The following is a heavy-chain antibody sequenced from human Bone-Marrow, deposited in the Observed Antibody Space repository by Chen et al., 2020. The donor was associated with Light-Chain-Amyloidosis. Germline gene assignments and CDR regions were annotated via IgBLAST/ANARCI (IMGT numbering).Heavy chain of an antibody. CDR3: AGSWRELLVSPYYYMDV. Sequence: EEHLVESGGGLVQPGRSLRLSCEASGFTFDDYAMHWVRQAPGKGLEWVSGISWNSGVKGYVDSVRGRFTISRDGVKNSLYLQMNSLRAEDTAVYYCAGSWRELLVSPYYYMDVWGKGTTVTVSS. D-gene: IGHD1-26*01. V-gene: IGHV3-9*01. CDR2: ISWNSGVK. J-gene: IGHJ6*03. CDR1: GFTFDDYA.